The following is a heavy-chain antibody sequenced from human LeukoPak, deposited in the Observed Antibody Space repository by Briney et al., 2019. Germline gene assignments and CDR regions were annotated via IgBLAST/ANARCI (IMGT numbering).Heavy chain of an antibody. D-gene: IGHD6-13*01. Sequence: SETLSLTCTVSGGSISSTNFYWGWIRQPPGKGLEWMVSFYKSGTTYYNSSLKSRVSISIDTSKTQFSLKLNSVTAADTAVYYCAGYLAGQPSGPNRWGPGTLVTVSS. CDR2: FYKSGTT. CDR3: AGYLAGQPSGPNR. J-gene: IGHJ5*02. V-gene: IGHV4-39*07. CDR1: GGSISSTNFY.